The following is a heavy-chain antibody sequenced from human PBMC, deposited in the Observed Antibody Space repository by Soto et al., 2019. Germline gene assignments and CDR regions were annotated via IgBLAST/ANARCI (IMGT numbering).Heavy chain of an antibody. J-gene: IGHJ4*02. Sequence: QVQLVESGGGVVQPGRSLRLSCAASGFTFSSYGMHWVRQAPGKGLEWVAVISYDGSNKYYADSVKGRFTISRDNSKNTLYLQMNSLRAEDTAVYYCAKGRPAMTYFDYWGQGTLVTVSS. CDR1: GFTFSSYG. D-gene: IGHD5-18*01. V-gene: IGHV3-30*18. CDR3: AKGRPAMTYFDY. CDR2: ISYDGSNK.